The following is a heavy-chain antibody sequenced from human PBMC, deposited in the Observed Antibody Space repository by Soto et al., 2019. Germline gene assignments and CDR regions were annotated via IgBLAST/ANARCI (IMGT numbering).Heavy chain of an antibody. V-gene: IGHV3-23*01. D-gene: IGHD2-21*01. CDR3: VSFASCGGDCEYDY. CDR1: GFTFSTNG. J-gene: IGHJ4*02. Sequence: EVQLLETGGGLVQPGGSLRLSCAASGFTFSTNGMSWVRQAPGMGLEWVSSISSRDDRAYYADSVKGRFTISRDNSRNTMYLQMNTLRADDTAVYYCVSFASCGGDCEYDYWGQGTLVTVSS. CDR2: ISSRDDRA.